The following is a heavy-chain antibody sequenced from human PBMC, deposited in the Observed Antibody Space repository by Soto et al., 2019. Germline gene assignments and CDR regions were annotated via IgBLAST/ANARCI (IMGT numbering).Heavy chain of an antibody. Sequence: ASVKVSCKASGYTFTSYGISWVRQAPGQGLEWMGWISAYNGNTNYAQKLQGRVTMTTDTSTSTAYMELRSLRSDDTAVYYCARERYSSSLAMVNFDYWGQGTLVTVSS. V-gene: IGHV1-18*01. CDR1: GYTFTSYG. D-gene: IGHD6-13*01. CDR2: ISAYNGNT. CDR3: ARERYSSSLAMVNFDY. J-gene: IGHJ4*02.